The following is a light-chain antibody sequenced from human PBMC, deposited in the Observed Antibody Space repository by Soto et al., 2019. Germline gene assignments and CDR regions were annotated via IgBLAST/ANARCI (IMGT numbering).Light chain of an antibody. J-gene: IGLJ3*02. V-gene: IGLV2-14*01. CDR3: SSYTSSSSWV. CDR1: SSDVGGYNY. CDR2: EVT. Sequence: QSALSQTASVSASPGQSIIISCTGTSSDVGGYNYVSWYQQHPGKAPKLMIYEVTNRPSGVSNRFSGSKSGNTASLTISGLQAEDEADYYCSSYTSSSSWVFGGGTKLTVL.